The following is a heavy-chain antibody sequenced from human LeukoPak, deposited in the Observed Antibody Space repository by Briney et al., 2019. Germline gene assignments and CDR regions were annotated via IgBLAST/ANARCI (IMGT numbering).Heavy chain of an antibody. CDR2: ISYSGST. J-gene: IGHJ4*02. D-gene: IGHD3-10*01. CDR3: TRQWFGELFSVFDY. V-gene: IGHV4-59*08. Sequence: SETLSLTCTVSHFISSYYWGWILQPPGKGLEEIGYISYSGSTHYNPSLKSRRTISIDTSKNQFSLKLTSVTAADTAVYYCTRQWFGELFSVFDYWGQGSLVTVSS. CDR1: HFISSYY.